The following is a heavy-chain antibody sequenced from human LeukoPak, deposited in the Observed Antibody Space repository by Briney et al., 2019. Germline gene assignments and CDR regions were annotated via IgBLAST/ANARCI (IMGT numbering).Heavy chain of an antibody. D-gene: IGHD3-16*02. Sequence: PGGSLRLSCQGSGFTFSLYNIHWVRRAPGKGQEWEWLSYINGPGSAAFRGRFTTSRDNAQNAVFLQMNSLRADDTAIYYCAKLSGHSGFDIWGRGTIVIVS. CDR1: GFTFSLYN. CDR2: INGPGSA. CDR3: AKLSGHSGFDI. V-gene: IGHV3-48*01. J-gene: IGHJ3*02.